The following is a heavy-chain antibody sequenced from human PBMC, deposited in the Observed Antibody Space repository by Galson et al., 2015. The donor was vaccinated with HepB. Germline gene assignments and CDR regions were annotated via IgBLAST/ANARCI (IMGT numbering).Heavy chain of an antibody. CDR1: GFTFSNYG. J-gene: IGHJ4*02. Sequence: SLRLSCAASGFTFSNYGVHWVRQAPGKGLEWVAVISYDGSNKYYADSVKGRFTISRDNSKNTLYLQMNSLRAEDTALYYCAKDPYLYSALAGTMAGLDYWGQGTLVTVSS. CDR3: AKDPYLYSALAGTMAGLDY. D-gene: IGHD6-19*01. V-gene: IGHV3-30*18. CDR2: ISYDGSNK.